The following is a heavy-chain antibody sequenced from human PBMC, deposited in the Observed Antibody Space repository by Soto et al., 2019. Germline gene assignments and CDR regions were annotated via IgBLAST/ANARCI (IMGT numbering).Heavy chain of an antibody. Sequence: XSVKVSCTSSGYKFINHYIHWVRQAPGVGLEWMGIINPNGGGTDYAQKFQGRVTMTTDTYASTVHMELSSLRSEDTAVYFCARDSSASATSYSFDDWGQGTLVTVSS. V-gene: IGHV1-46*01. CDR1: GYKFINHY. CDR3: ARDSSASATSYSFDD. J-gene: IGHJ4*02. CDR2: INPNGGGT. D-gene: IGHD3-10*01.